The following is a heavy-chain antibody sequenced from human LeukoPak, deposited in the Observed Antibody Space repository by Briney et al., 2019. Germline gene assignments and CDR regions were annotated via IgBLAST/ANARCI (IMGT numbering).Heavy chain of an antibody. CDR1: GVSISSSTYY. V-gene: IGHV4-39*07. D-gene: IGHD3-22*01. Sequence: SETLSLTCTVSGVSISSSTYYWGWIRQPPGKGLEWIGSIYYSGSTYYNPSLKSRVTISVDTSKNQFSLKLSSVTAADTAVYYCARAGRYYYDSSGSVWCDPWGQGTLVTVSS. CDR3: ARAGRYYYDSSGSVWCDP. J-gene: IGHJ5*02. CDR2: IYYSGST.